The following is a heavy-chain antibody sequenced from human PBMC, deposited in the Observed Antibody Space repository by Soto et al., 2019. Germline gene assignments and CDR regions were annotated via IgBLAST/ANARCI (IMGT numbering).Heavy chain of an antibody. V-gene: IGHV3-23*01. D-gene: IGHD1-26*01. CDR1: GFTFSSYA. CDR3: AKPQWDPGAFDAFDI. CDR2: ISGSGGST. J-gene: IGHJ3*02. Sequence: QFGGSLRLSCAASGFTFSSYAMSWVRQAPGKGLEWVSAISGSGGSTYYADSVKGRFTISRDNSKNTLYLQMNSLRAEDTAVYYYAKPQWDPGAFDAFDIWGQGTMVTVSS.